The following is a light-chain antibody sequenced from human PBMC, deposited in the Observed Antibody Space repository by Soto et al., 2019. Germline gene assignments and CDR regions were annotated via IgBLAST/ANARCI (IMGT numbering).Light chain of an antibody. CDR3: QQRSNWPLMYT. CDR2: VAS. J-gene: IGKJ2*01. CDR1: QSVSSY. Sequence: EIVLTQSPATLSLSPGERATLSCRASQSVSSYLAWYQQKPGQPPRLLIYVASNRATGIPARFSGSGSGTDFTLTISRLEPEDFAVYYCQQRSNWPLMYTLGQGTKLEIK. V-gene: IGKV3-11*01.